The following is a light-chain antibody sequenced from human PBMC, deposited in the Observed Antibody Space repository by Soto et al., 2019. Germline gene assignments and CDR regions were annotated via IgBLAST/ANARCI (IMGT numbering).Light chain of an antibody. CDR3: QQYSTSVTWT. V-gene: IGKV3-20*01. CDR2: GAS. Sequence: EIVLTQSPGTLSLSPGERVTLSCRASQSVASRYLAWYQHKPGQAPRLLIYGASNRATGIPDRFSGSGSGTDFTLTISRLEPEDFAVYYCQQYSTSVTWTFGQGTKVEIK. J-gene: IGKJ1*01. CDR1: QSVASRY.